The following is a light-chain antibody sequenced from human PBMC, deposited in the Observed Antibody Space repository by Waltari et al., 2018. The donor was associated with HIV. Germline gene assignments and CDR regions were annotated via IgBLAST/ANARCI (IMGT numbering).Light chain of an antibody. J-gene: IGLJ2*01. CDR3: SSYAGSSNLRV. CDR1: SSAVGGYNY. V-gene: IGLV2-8*01. Sequence: QSALTQPPSASGSPGQSVTISCTGISSAVGGYNYVSWYQQHPGKAPKLMIYEVTKRPSGVPDRFSGSKSGNTASLTVSGLQAEDEADYYCSSYAGSSNLRVFGGGTKLTVL. CDR2: EVT.